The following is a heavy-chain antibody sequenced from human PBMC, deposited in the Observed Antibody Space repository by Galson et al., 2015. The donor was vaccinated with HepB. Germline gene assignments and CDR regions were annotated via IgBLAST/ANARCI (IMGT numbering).Heavy chain of an antibody. V-gene: IGHV4-59*01. CDR3: ASDDSGGWYGFHYGMDV. Sequence: SETLSLTCTVSGASISGYYLSWIRQPPGKGLEWLGYIYYSGRTNYNPSLKSRATISVDTPKNQFCLKLRSVTAADTAVYYCASDDSGGWYGFHYGMDVWGQGTTVTVSS. CDR1: GASISGYY. D-gene: IGHD6-19*01. J-gene: IGHJ6*02. CDR2: IYYSGRT.